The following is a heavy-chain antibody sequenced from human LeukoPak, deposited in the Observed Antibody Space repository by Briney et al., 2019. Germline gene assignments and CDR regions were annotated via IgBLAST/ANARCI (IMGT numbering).Heavy chain of an antibody. CDR2: ISYDGSNK. CDR1: GFTFSSCA. V-gene: IGHV3-30*04. Sequence: GGSLRLSCAASGFTFSSCAMHWVRQAPGKGLEWVAVISYDGSNKYYADSVKGRFTISRDNSKNTLYLQMNSLRAEDTAVYYCAREDVDYWGQGTLVTVSS. CDR3: AREDVDY. J-gene: IGHJ4*02.